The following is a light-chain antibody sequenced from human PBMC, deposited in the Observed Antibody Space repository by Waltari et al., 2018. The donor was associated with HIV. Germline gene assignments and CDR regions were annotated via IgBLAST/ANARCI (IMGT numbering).Light chain of an antibody. CDR2: RNI. Sequence: QSVLTQPPSTSGTPGQTVTISCSGTRSDIGTNYVYWYQQVPGTAPKLPIYRNIQRPSGVPARFSGSKSGTSASLAISGLRSEDEAHYHCASWDDSLGGRWVFGGGTKLTVL. J-gene: IGLJ3*02. CDR1: RSDIGTNY. V-gene: IGLV1-47*01. CDR3: ASWDDSLGGRWV.